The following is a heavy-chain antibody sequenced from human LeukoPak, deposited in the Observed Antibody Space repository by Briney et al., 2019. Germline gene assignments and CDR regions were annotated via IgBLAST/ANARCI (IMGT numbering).Heavy chain of an antibody. CDR1: GGSIGRYY. CDR2: IYYSGST. Sequence: PSETLSLTCTVSGGSIGRYYWSWIRQPPGQGLDYIGYIYYSGSTNYSPSLKSRVTISVDTSKNQFSLELSSVTAADTAVYYCARGYDYYDSSGSYWYFDLWSRGTLVTVSS. CDR3: ARGYDYYDSSGSYWYFDL. V-gene: IGHV4-59*01. J-gene: IGHJ2*01. D-gene: IGHD3-22*01.